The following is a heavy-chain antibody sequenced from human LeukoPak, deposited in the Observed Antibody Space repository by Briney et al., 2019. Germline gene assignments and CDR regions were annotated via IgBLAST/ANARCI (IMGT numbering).Heavy chain of an antibody. Sequence: SETLSLTCTVSGCSISSYYWSWIRQPAGKGLEWIGRIYTSGSTNYNPSLKSRVTMPVDTSRNQFSLKLNSVTAADTAVYYCAKSNGYGLVDIWGQGTMVTVSS. J-gene: IGHJ3*02. V-gene: IGHV4-4*07. CDR1: GCSISSYY. D-gene: IGHD3-10*01. CDR3: AKSNGYGLVDI. CDR2: IYTSGST.